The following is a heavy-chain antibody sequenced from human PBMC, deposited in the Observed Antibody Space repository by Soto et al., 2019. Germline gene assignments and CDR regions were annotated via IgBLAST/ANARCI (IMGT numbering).Heavy chain of an antibody. Sequence: SETLSLTCTVSGGSISSGGYYWSWIRQHPGKGLEWIGYIYYSGSTYYNPSLKSRVTISVDTSKNQFSLKLSSVTAADTAVYYCARAHWSGYSVFDYWGQGTLVTVSS. V-gene: IGHV4-31*03. D-gene: IGHD3-3*01. J-gene: IGHJ4*02. CDR3: ARAHWSGYSVFDY. CDR1: GGSISSGGYY. CDR2: IYYSGST.